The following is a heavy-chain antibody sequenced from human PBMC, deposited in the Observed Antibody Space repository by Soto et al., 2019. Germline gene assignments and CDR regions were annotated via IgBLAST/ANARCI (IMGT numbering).Heavy chain of an antibody. CDR1: VYTFTIYA. V-gene: IGHV1-3*01. J-gene: IGHJ4*02. CDR2: IKGGNGNT. Sequence: SVKVCCKSSVYTFTIYAMHWVRQAPRQRLEWMGWIKGGNGNTYYSEQFQGRVTFTRDTSAGTVYMQLSSLTSEDTAVYYCARDASGFSGSHYIDYFNYWGQGALVTVSS. CDR3: ARDASGFSGSHYIDYFNY. D-gene: IGHD1-26*01.